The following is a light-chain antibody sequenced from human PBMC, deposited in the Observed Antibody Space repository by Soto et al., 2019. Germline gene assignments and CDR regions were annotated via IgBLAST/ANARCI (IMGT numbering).Light chain of an antibody. CDR1: QSISNK. Sequence: EIVMTQSPATLSVSPGAGVTLSCRASQSISNKLAWYQQKPGQAPRLLIYAASTRATGVPARFSGSGSGTEFTLSISSLQSEDFAVYHCQHYNDWRCTFGQGTKVEIK. CDR3: QHYNDWRCT. CDR2: AAS. J-gene: IGKJ1*01. V-gene: IGKV3-15*01.